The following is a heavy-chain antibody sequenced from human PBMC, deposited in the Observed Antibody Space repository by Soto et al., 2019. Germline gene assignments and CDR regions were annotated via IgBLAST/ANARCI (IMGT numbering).Heavy chain of an antibody. J-gene: IGHJ4*02. CDR2: ISGSSSTI. D-gene: IGHD3-10*01. CDR1: GFTFSSYS. Sequence: PGGSLRLSCAASGFTFSSYSMNWVRQAPGKGLEWVSYISGSSSTIYYADSVKGRFTISRDNAKNSLYLQMNSLRAEDTAVYYCARDGALLWFGELIDYWGQGTLVTV. CDR3: ARDGALLWFGELIDY. V-gene: IGHV3-48*01.